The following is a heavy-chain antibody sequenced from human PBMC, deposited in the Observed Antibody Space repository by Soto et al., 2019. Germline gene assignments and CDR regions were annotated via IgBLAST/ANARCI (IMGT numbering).Heavy chain of an antibody. CDR3: ARTTAVPNTLRSRYFFDF. J-gene: IGHJ4*02. CDR1: GGSVSSGSYY. CDR2: IYYSGST. D-gene: IGHD3-9*01. V-gene: IGHV4-61*01. Sequence: PSETLSLTCTVSGGSVSSGSYYWSWIRQPPGKGLEWIGYIYYSGSTNYNPSLKTRVTISVDTSKNQFSLKLSSVTAADTAVYYCARTTAVPNTLRSRYFFDFWGQGTLVTVSS.